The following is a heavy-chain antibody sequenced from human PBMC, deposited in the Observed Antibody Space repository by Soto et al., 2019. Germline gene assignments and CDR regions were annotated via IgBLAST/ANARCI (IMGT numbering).Heavy chain of an antibody. V-gene: IGHV3-53*01. CDR2: IYSGGST. J-gene: IGHJ3*02. CDR3: ARVPDYCSGGNCYSADAFDI. D-gene: IGHD2-15*01. CDR1: GFTVSSNY. Sequence: GGSLRLSCAASGFTVSSNYMSWVRQAPGKGLEWVSVIYSGGSTYYADSVKGRFTISRDNSKNTLYLQLNSLRAEDTAVYYCARVPDYCSGGNCYSADAFDIWGQGTMVTVS.